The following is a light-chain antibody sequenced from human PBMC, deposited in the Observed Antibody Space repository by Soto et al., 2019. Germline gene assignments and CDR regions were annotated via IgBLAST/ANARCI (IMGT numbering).Light chain of an antibody. V-gene: IGKV1-39*01. CDR3: PQSYSTPLT. CDR1: QSISSY. CDR2: AAS. J-gene: IGKJ1*01. Sequence: DIQMTQSPSSLSASVGDRVTITCRASQSISSYLNWYQQKPGKAPKLLIYAASSLQSGVPSRFSGSGSGTDFTLTISSLQPEDFATFYCPQSYSTPLTFGLGTTV.